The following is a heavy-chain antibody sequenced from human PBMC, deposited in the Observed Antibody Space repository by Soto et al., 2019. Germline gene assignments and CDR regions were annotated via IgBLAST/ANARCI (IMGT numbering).Heavy chain of an antibody. V-gene: IGHV3-23*01. D-gene: IGHD6-19*01. Sequence: EVQLLESGGGLVQPGGSLRLSCAASGFTFSTYAMNWVRQAPGKGLEWVSGISGSGDSTYYAASVKGRFTVSSDNSTTTLYLQMTSLRAEDTAVFYCAKERSSAWSFASWGQGTLVTVSS. CDR3: AKERSSAWSFAS. J-gene: IGHJ4*02. CDR1: GFTFSTYA. CDR2: ISGSGDST.